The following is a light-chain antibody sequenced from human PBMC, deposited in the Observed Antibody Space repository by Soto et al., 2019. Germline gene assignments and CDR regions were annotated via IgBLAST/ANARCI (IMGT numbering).Light chain of an antibody. V-gene: IGLV2-8*01. CDR1: SSDVGGYNY. CDR2: EVT. CDR3: RSYAASNNFYFV. Sequence: QSALTQPPSASGSPGQSVTISCTGTSSDVGGYNYVSWYKKYPGRAPKLMISEVTKRTSGVPDRFSGSKSGNTASLTVSGLQAEDEDYYYCRSYAASNNFYFVVGGGNQHTVL. J-gene: IGLJ3*02.